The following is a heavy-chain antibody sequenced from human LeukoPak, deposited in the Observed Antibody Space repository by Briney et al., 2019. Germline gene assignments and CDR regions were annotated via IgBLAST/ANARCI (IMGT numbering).Heavy chain of an antibody. Sequence: PGGSLRLSCAASGFTFSSYGMHWVRQAPGKGLEWVAVISYDGSNKHYADSVKGRFTISRDNSKNTLYLQMNSLRAGDTALYYCAGSILTGSSDAFDIWGQGTMVTVSS. V-gene: IGHV3-30*03. CDR1: GFTFSSYG. D-gene: IGHD3-9*01. CDR2: ISYDGSNK. J-gene: IGHJ3*02. CDR3: AGSILTGSSDAFDI.